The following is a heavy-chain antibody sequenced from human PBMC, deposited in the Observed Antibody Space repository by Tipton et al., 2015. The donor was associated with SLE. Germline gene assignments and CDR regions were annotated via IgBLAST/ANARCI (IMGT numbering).Heavy chain of an antibody. V-gene: IGHV4-34*01. CDR2: VHHSGST. J-gene: IGHJ4*02. CDR1: GGSFSGYY. D-gene: IGHD6-19*01. Sequence: LRLSCAVNGGSFSGYYWNWIRQTPGKGLEWIGEVHHSGSTNCNPSLKSRVTISVDTSNYQVSLSLSSVTAADTAVYYCARGVGGWLYYSDYWGQGTLVTVSS. CDR3: ARGVGGWLYYSDY.